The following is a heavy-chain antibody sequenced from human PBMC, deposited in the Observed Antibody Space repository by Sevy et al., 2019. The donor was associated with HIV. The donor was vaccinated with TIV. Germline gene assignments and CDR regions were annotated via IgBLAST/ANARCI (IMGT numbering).Heavy chain of an antibody. Sequence: GGSLRISCAASGFTFSSYSMNWVRQAPGKGLEWVSYISSSSSTIYYADSVKGRFTISRDNAKNSLYLQMNSLRAEDKAVYYCARRPYGDYDALDYRGQGTLVTVSS. J-gene: IGHJ4*02. CDR2: ISSSSSTI. V-gene: IGHV3-48*01. CDR3: ARRPYGDYDALDY. D-gene: IGHD4-17*01. CDR1: GFTFSSYS.